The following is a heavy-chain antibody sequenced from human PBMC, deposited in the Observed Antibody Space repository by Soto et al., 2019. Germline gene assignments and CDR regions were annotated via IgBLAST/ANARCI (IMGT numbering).Heavy chain of an antibody. CDR3: ARHGMDYYDSSGYYYSPYYSDY. CDR2: IYYAGST. J-gene: IGHJ4*02. D-gene: IGHD3-22*01. Sequence: PSETLSLTCTVSGGSMISYYWSWIRQPPGRGLEWIGFIYYAGSTKYNPSLNSRVTISVDTSKNQFSLTVTSVTAADTAVYYCARHGMDYYDSSGYYYSPYYSDYWGQGTLVTVSS. V-gene: IGHV4-59*08. CDR1: GGSMISYY.